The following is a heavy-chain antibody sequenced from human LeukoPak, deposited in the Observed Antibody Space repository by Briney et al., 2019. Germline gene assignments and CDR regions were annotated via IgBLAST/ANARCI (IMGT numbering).Heavy chain of an antibody. CDR3: ARGGGLDV. D-gene: IGHD3-16*01. V-gene: IGHV3-7*03. CDR2: INHNGNVN. Sequence: GGSLRLSCAASGFTFSSYWMNWARQAPGKGLEWAASINHNGNVNYYVDSVKGRFTISRDNAKNSLYLQMSNLRAEDTAVYFCARGGGLDVWGQGATVTVSS. J-gene: IGHJ6*02. CDR1: GFTFSSYW.